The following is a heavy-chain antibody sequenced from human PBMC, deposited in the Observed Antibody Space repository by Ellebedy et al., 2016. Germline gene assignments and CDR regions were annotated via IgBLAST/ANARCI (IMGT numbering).Heavy chain of an antibody. CDR1: GFTFSSYV. J-gene: IGHJ2*01. CDR3: ARGVWERITMIVVVITTVYFDL. D-gene: IGHD3-22*01. CDR2: ISRTDDST. V-gene: IGHV3-23*01. Sequence: GESLKISXTASGFTFSSYVMSWVRQAPGQGLQWVSGISRTDDSTYYADSVKGRFTISRDDPKNTLYLQMNNLRVEDTAVYYCARGVWERITMIVVVITTVYFDLWGRGTLFTISS.